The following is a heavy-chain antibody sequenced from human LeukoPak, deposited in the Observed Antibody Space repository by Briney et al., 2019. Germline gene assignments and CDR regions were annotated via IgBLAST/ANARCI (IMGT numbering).Heavy chain of an antibody. CDR3: ARDWRSSGRFDY. D-gene: IGHD6-19*01. Sequence: PGGSLRLSCAASGFTFSSYEMNWVRQAPGKGLEWVSYISSSGSTIYYADSVKGRFTISRDNAKNSLYLQMNSLRAEDTAVYYCARDWRSSGRFDYWAREPWSPSPQ. J-gene: IGHJ4*02. CDR1: GFTFSSYE. V-gene: IGHV3-48*03. CDR2: ISSSGSTI.